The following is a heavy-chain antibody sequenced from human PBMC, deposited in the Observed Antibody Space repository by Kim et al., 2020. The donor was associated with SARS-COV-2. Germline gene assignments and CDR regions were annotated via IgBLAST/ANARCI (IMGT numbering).Heavy chain of an antibody. V-gene: IGHV3-48*02. CDR3: ARDGSPEKYCSRTSCQSGYYYYGMAV. Sequence: GGSLRLSCQASGFPFSSYTMNWVRQAPGKGLEWVSYISDSSSTVYYADSVKGRFTISRDNAKNSLYLQMNSLRDEDTAVYYCARDGSPEKYCSRTSCQSGYYYYGMAVWGQGTTVTVSS. D-gene: IGHD2-2*01. J-gene: IGHJ6*02. CDR2: ISDSSSTV. CDR1: GFPFSSYT.